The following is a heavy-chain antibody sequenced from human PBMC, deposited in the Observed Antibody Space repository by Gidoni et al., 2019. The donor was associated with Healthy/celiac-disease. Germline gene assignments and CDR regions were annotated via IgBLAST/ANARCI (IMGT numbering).Heavy chain of an antibody. CDR1: GFTFSSYG. D-gene: IGHD5-12*01. CDR2: ISYDGSNK. CDR3: AKDQDIVATMSAFDI. J-gene: IGHJ3*02. V-gene: IGHV3-30*18. Sequence: QVQLVESGGGVVQPGRSLRLSCAASGFTFSSYGMLWVRPAPGTGLEWVAVISYDGSNKYYADSVKGRFTISRDNSKNTLYLQMNSLRAEDTAVYYCAKDQDIVATMSAFDIWGQGTMVTVSS.